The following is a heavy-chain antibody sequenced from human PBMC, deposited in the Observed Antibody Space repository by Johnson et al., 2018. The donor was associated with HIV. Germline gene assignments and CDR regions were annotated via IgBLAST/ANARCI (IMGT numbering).Heavy chain of an antibody. CDR1: GFTFRTFW. Sequence: VQLVESGGGLVQPGGSLRLSCAASGFTFRTFWMSWVRQAPGKGPEWVANIKEAGSAQYYVDSVKGRFTISRDNAKNLWFLQVSSLRAEDRAVYYCARDGDGFDLWGQGTRVTVSS. V-gene: IGHV3-7*04. CDR2: IKEAGSAQ. J-gene: IGHJ3*01. CDR3: ARDGDGFDL.